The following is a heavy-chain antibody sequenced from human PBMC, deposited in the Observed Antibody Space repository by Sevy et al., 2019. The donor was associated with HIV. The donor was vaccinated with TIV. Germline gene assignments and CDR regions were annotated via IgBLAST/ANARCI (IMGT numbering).Heavy chain of an antibody. D-gene: IGHD2-15*01. CDR1: GYNFTPYW. CDR3: ARQEDLDYFDY. CDR2: IHPADSDT. J-gene: IGHJ4*02. Sequence: GESLKISCKGSGYNFTPYWIGWVRQMPGKGLEWMGIIHPADSDTGYSPSFQGQVTISADTSINTVYLQWSSLKASDTAIYYCARQEDLDYFDYWGQGTLVTVSS. V-gene: IGHV5-51*01.